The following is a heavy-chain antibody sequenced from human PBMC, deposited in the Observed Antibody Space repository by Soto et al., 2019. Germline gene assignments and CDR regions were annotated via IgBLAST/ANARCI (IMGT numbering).Heavy chain of an antibody. CDR1: GGSISSGGYY. J-gene: IGHJ5*02. D-gene: IGHD6-13*01. Sequence: SETLSLTCTVSGGSISSGGYYWSWIRQHPGKGLEWIGYIYYSGSTYYNPSLKSRVTISVDTSKNQFSLKLSSVTAADTAVYYCARAAAGSVKLVWFDPWGQGTLVTVSS. CDR2: IYYSGST. CDR3: ARAAAGSVKLVWFDP. V-gene: IGHV4-31*03.